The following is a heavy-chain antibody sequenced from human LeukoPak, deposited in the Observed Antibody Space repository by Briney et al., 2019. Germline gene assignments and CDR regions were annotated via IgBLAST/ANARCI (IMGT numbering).Heavy chain of an antibody. CDR3: AKEGY. Sequence: GGSLRPSCAASGFSFSRVWMSWVRQAPGKGPEWVASIKLDGSEKYYVDSVKGRFTISRDNAKNSLYLQMNTLRAEDTAVYYCAKEGYWGQGTLVTVSS. CDR1: GFSFSRVW. V-gene: IGHV3-7*01. J-gene: IGHJ4*02. CDR2: IKLDGSEK.